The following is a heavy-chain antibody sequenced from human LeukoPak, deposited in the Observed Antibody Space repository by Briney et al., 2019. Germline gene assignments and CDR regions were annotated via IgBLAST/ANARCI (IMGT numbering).Heavy chain of an antibody. Sequence: GGSLRLSCAASGFTFSSYAMNWVRQAPGQGLEWVSAISGSGGSTYYADSVKGRFTISSDNSKNTLYLQLNSLRAEDTAVYYCAKDSRHRIVGTTTFLDYWGQGTLVTVSS. CDR3: AKDSRHRIVGTTTFLDY. J-gene: IGHJ4*02. D-gene: IGHD1-26*01. V-gene: IGHV3-23*01. CDR1: GFTFSSYA. CDR2: ISGSGGST.